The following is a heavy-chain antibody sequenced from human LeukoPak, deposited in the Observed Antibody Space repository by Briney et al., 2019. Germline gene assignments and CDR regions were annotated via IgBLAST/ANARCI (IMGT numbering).Heavy chain of an antibody. CDR1: GFTLSNYD. CDR3: ARENVLAVAGKNYYYGMDV. CDR2: VGSAGDT. J-gene: IGHJ6*02. D-gene: IGHD6-19*01. Sequence: PGGSLRLSCAASGFTLSNYDMHWVRQPAGKGLEWVSTVGSAGDTYYTDSVKGRFTSSRENAKNSFFLQMNSLRAGDTAVYYCARENVLAVAGKNYYYGMDVWGQGTTVTVSS. V-gene: IGHV3-13*01.